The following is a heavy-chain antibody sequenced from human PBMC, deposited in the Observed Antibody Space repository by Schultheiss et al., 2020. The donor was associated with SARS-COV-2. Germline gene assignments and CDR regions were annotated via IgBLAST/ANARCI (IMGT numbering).Heavy chain of an antibody. Sequence: GGSLRLSCAASGFTFSSYSMNWVRQAPGKGLEWVSYISSSSSTIYYADSVKGRFTISRDNSKNTLYLQMNSLRAEDTAVYYCARSQGIAAAGNYWGQGTLVTVSS. V-gene: IGHV3-48*01. J-gene: IGHJ4*02. D-gene: IGHD6-13*01. CDR1: GFTFSSYS. CDR2: ISSSSSTI. CDR3: ARSQGIAAAGNY.